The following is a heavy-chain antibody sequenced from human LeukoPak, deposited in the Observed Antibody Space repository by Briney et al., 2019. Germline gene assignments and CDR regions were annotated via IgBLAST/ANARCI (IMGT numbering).Heavy chain of an antibody. V-gene: IGHV1-2*02. CDR3: ARSADYYDSSAFDY. J-gene: IGHJ4*02. D-gene: IGHD3-22*01. CDR2: INPNSGAT. Sequence: AXXXXXXXVXGINPNSGATNYAQKFQGRGTITSDTSISTAYMELSRLRSDDTAVYYCARSADYYDSSAFDYWGQGTLVTVSS.